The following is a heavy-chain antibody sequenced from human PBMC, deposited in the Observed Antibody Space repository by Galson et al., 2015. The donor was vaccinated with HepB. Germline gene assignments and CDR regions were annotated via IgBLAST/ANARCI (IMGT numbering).Heavy chain of an antibody. D-gene: IGHD3-10*01. CDR2: INPNSGGT. CDR1: GYTFTSYG. CDR3: GRDGYYYGSGSAGGDWYFDL. J-gene: IGHJ2*01. Sequence: SGYTFTSYGISWVRQAPGQGLEWMGWINPNSGGTNYAQKFQGWVTMTRDTSISTAYMELSRLRSDDTAVYYCGRDGYYYGSGSAGGDWYFDLWGRGTLVTVSS. V-gene: IGHV1-2*04.